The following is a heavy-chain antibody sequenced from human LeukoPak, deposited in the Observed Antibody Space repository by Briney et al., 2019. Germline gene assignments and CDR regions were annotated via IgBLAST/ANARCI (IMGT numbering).Heavy chain of an antibody. CDR1: GGSISSYY. D-gene: IGHD3-22*01. Sequence: SETLSLTCTVSGGSISSYYWSWIRQPAGKGLEWIGRIYTSGSTNYNPSLKSRVTMSVDTSKNQFSLKLSSVTAADTAVYYRGRVLEDYYDSSGYYYYYMDVWGKGTTVTVSS. V-gene: IGHV4-4*07. CDR3: GRVLEDYYDSSGYYYYYMDV. CDR2: IYTSGST. J-gene: IGHJ6*03.